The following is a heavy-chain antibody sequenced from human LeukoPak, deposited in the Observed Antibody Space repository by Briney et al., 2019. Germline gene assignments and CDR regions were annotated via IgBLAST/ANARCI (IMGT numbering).Heavy chain of an antibody. D-gene: IGHD1-26*01. CDR2: INPSFNPGVDVT. Sequence: ASVKVSCKASGYTFSSYHIHWVRQAPGQGLEWMGRINPSFNPGVDVTSYAQKFQGRVTLTRDTSTNTVYMELGSLRSEDTAVYFCARAWESIAGYYFDYWGQGTLVTVSS. CDR1: GYTFSSYH. CDR3: ARAWESIAGYYFDY. J-gene: IGHJ4*02. V-gene: IGHV1-46*01.